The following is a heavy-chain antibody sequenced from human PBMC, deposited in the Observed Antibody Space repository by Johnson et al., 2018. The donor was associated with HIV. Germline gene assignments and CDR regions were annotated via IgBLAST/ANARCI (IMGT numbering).Heavy chain of an antibody. CDR2: IYSGGST. CDR1: GFSVSSNY. J-gene: IGHJ3*02. V-gene: IGHV3-66*01. Sequence: VQLVESGGGLVQPGGSLRLSCAASGFSVSSNYMSWVRQAPGKGLEWVSVIYSGGSTYYADSVKGRFTISRDNSKNSLYLQMNSLRAEDTAVYYCARDPGFDDAFDIWGLGIMVTVSS. CDR3: ARDPGFDDAFDI.